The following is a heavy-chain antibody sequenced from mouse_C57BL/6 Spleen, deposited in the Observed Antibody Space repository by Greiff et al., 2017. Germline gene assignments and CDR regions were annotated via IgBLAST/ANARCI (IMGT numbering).Heavy chain of an antibody. CDR1: GYTFTSYW. J-gene: IGHJ4*01. D-gene: IGHD1-1*01. V-gene: IGHV1-69*01. CDR2: IDPSDSYT. CDR3: ARSVTTGDAMDY. Sequence: QVQLQQSGAELVMPGASVKLSCKASGYTFTSYWMHWVKQRPGQGLEWIGEIDPSDSYTNYNQKFKGKSTLTVDKSSSTAYMQLSSLTSEDSAVYYCARSVTTGDAMDYWGQGTSVTVSS.